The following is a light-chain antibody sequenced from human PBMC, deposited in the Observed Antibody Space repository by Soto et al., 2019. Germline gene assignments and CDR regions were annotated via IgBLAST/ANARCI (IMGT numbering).Light chain of an antibody. CDR3: QSYDINSHVVM. J-gene: IGLJ3*02. Sequence: NFLLTQPHSVSESPGKTVTISSTRSSGSIASSFVQWYQQRPCGAPTALIYEDDQRPSGVPDRFSGSIDTSSTSASHTISGLKTEDAADYFCQSYDINSHVVMFGGRTKLTVL. CDR1: SGSIASSF. CDR2: EDD. V-gene: IGLV6-57*03.